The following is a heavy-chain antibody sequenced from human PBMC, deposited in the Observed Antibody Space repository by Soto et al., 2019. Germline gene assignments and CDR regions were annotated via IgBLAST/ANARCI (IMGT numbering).Heavy chain of an antibody. D-gene: IGHD3-10*01. J-gene: IGHJ4*02. CDR2: IWFDGSKK. CDR1: GFTFSSYG. V-gene: IGHV3-33*01. CDR3: VRDHGGADY. Sequence: QVQLVESGGGVVQPGRSLRLSCAASGFTFSSYGMHWVRQAPDKGLEWVAVIWFDGSKKYYVDSVKGRFTISRDNSENTLYLQMNSLRAEDTAVYYCVRDHGGADYWGQGTLVTVSS.